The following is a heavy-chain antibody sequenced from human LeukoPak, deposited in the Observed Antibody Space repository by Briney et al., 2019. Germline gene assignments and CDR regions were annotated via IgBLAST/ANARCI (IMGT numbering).Heavy chain of an antibody. Sequence: QSGGSLRLSCAASGFTFSGYTMNWVRRAPGKGLEWVSSISSSGSYIYYADSVQGRFTISRDNAKSSLFLQMNSLRAEDTAVYYCARDRTYGGNSGLGYWGQGTLVTVSS. CDR3: ARDRTYGGNSGLGY. D-gene: IGHD4-23*01. V-gene: IGHV3-21*01. J-gene: IGHJ4*02. CDR1: GFTFSGYT. CDR2: ISSSGSYI.